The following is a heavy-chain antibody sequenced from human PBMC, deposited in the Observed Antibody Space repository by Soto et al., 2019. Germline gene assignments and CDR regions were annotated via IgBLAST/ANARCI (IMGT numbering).Heavy chain of an antibody. J-gene: IGHJ2*01. Sequence: EVKLVESGGGLVKPGRSLRLSCAASGFTFDDHALHWVRQAAGKGLEWVSGITWNSAIIGYADSVKGRFTISRDNAKNSLYLQMNSQRAEDTALYFCARAIAADGFWYLDLWGRGTLVTVSS. CDR3: ARAIAADGFWYLDL. CDR1: GFTFDDHA. V-gene: IGHV3-9*01. D-gene: IGHD6-13*01. CDR2: ITWNSAII.